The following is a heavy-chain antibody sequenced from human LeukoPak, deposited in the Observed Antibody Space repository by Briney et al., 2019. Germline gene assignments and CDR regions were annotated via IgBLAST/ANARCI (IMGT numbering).Heavy chain of an antibody. D-gene: IGHD5-18*01. J-gene: IGHJ5*02. Sequence: SETLSLTCTVSGDSISSYYWSWIRQPAGKGLEWIGEINHSGSTNYNPSLKSRVTISVDTSKNQFSLKLSSVTAADTAVYYCARDQYSYGYNSWGQGTLVTVSS. CDR1: GDSISSYY. CDR2: INHSGST. CDR3: ARDQYSYGYNS. V-gene: IGHV4-34*01.